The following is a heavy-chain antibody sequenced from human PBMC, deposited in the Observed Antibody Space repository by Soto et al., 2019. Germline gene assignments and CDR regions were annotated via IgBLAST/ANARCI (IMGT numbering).Heavy chain of an antibody. Sequence: QVQLQESGPGLVKPSQTLSLTCTVSGGSISSGGYYWSWIRQHPGKGLEWIGYIYYSGRTYYNPSLHSRVSIAVDTTENQFSLKLTSVPAADTSVYYCARGSFSSSSSWFDPWGRGTLVTVSS. J-gene: IGHJ5*02. CDR3: ARGSFSSSSSWFDP. V-gene: IGHV4-31*03. CDR2: IYYSGRT. D-gene: IGHD6-6*01. CDR1: GGSISSGGYY.